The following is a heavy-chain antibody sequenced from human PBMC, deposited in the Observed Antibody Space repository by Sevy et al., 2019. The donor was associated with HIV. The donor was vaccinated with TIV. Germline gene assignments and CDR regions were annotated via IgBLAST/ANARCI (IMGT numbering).Heavy chain of an antibody. CDR2: IKSNTDGGTT. V-gene: IGHV3-15*01. D-gene: IGHD3-3*01. J-gene: IGHJ4*02. CDR3: TTKKDFWSGYFYFVY. CDR1: GFTFSKAW. Sequence: GGSLRLSCAASGFTFSKAWMSWVRQAPGKGLEWVGRIKSNTDGGTTDYAEPVKGRFTISRDDSKNTLYLQVNSLKTDDTAVYYCTTKKDFWSGYFYFVYWGQGTLVTVSS.